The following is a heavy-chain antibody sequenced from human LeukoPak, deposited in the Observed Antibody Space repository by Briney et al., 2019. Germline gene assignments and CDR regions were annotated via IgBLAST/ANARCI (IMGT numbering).Heavy chain of an antibody. CDR3: VKGASTAMAYYYYGMDV. V-gene: IGHV3-48*01. CDR2: MTSSSKTA. Sequence: GGSLRLSCAASGFSFRFYSMNWVRQAPGKGLEWISYMTSSSKTAYYADSVRGRFAISRDNAKNSLYLQMSSLRAEDTAVYYCVKGASTAMAYYYYGMDVWGQGTTVTVSS. J-gene: IGHJ6*02. CDR1: GFSFRFYS. D-gene: IGHD5-18*01.